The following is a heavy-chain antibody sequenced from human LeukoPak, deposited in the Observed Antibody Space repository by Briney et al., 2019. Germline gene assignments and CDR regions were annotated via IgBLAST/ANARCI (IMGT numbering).Heavy chain of an antibody. J-gene: IGHJ4*02. V-gene: IGHV3-23*01. D-gene: IGHD3-10*01. Sequence: GGSLRLSCAASGFTFSSYAMSWVRQAPGKGLEWVSAISGSGGSTYYADSVKGRFTVSRDNSKNTLFLQMNSLRAEDTAVYYCAKWGVLRDFDYWGQGTPVTVSS. CDR1: GFTFSSYA. CDR3: AKWGVLRDFDY. CDR2: ISGSGGST.